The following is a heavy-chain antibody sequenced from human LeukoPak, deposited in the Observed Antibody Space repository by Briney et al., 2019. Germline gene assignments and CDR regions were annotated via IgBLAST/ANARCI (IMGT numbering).Heavy chain of an antibody. CDR2: MYSSGSA. CDR1: GXSINSYY. J-gene: IGHJ6*02. V-gene: IGHV4-59*01. CDR3: ARVRPPYYDILTRGYGMDV. Sequence: SETLSLTCTVSGXSINSYYWNWIRQPPGKGLEWIAYMYSSGSANYNPSLKSRVTTSVDTSKNQFSLKLSSVTAADTAVYYCARVRPPYYDILTRGYGMDVWGQGTTVTVSS. D-gene: IGHD3-9*01.